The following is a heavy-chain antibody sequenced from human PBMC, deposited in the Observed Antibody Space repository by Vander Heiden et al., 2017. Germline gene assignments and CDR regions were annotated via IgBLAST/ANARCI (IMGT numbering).Heavy chain of an antibody. V-gene: IGHV1-69*01. J-gene: IGHJ6*02. D-gene: IGHD3-10*01. CDR2: IIPIFGTA. CDR1: GGTFSSYA. CDR3: ARVPTYYYGSGSYYTGGMDV. Sequence: VQLVQSGAEVKKPGSSVKVSCKASGGTFSSYAISGVRQAPGQGLEWMGGIIPIFGTANYAQKFQGRVTITADESTSTAYMELSSLRSEDTAVYYCARVPTYYYGSGSYYTGGMDVWGQGTTVTVSS.